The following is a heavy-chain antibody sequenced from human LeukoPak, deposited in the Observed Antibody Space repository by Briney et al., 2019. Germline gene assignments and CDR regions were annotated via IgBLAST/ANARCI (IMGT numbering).Heavy chain of an antibody. CDR2: INHSGSS. J-gene: IGHJ4*02. Sequence: TSETLSLTCAVSGGSFRGFYWSWIRQPPGKGLEWIGDINHSGSSNYNPSLKSRVTISVDTSKNQVSLNLNSVSAADTAVYYCARGPPKILADFHFDYWGQGTRVSVSS. D-gene: IGHD3-3*01. V-gene: IGHV4-34*01. CDR1: GGSFRGFY. CDR3: ARGPPKILADFHFDY.